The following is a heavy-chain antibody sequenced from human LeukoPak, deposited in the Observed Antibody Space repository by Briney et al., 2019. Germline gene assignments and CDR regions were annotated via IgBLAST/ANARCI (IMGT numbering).Heavy chain of an antibody. V-gene: IGHV3-7*04. CDR1: GFTFSNSW. D-gene: IGHD1-26*01. Sequence: PGGSLRLSCTASGFTFSNSWMYWVRQAPGKGLEWVANIRHDGTENYYGGSVKGRFPISRDNANNALYLQMNSLRVEDTAVYYCARGRVGHTGNFDYWGQGTLVTVSS. J-gene: IGHJ4*02. CDR2: IRHDGTEN. CDR3: ARGRVGHTGNFDY.